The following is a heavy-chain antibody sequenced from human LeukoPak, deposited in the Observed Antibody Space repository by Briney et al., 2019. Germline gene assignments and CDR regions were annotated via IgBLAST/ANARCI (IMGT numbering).Heavy chain of an antibody. CDR2: IIPIFGTA. Sequence: GASVKVSCKASGGTFSSYAISWVRQAPGQGLEWMGGIIPIFGTANYAQKFQGRVTITTDESTSTAYMELSSLRSEDTAGYYCARVQYYYDSSGYYLNWFDPWGQGTLVTVSS. D-gene: IGHD3-22*01. V-gene: IGHV1-69*05. CDR1: GGTFSSYA. CDR3: ARVQYYYDSSGYYLNWFDP. J-gene: IGHJ5*02.